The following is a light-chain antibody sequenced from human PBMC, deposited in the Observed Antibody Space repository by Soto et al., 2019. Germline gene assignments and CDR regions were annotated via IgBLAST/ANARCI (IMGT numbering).Light chain of an antibody. J-gene: IGKJ2*01. CDR2: AAS. Sequence: DIQMTQYTSSMSASVGDRVTITCRASQGISNYLAWYQQKPGKVPKLLIYAASTLQSGVPSRFSGSGSGTDFTLTISSLQPEDVATYYCQKYNSAPPTFGQGTKLEIK. V-gene: IGKV1-27*01. CDR3: QKYNSAPPT. CDR1: QGISNY.